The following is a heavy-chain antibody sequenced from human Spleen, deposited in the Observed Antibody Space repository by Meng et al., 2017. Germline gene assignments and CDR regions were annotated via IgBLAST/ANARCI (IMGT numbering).Heavy chain of an antibody. CDR3: ARDDVTGNYPEYFQH. D-gene: IGHD1-7*01. V-gene: IGHV3-73*01. Sequence: GESLKISCAVSGVSFSDSDIHWVRQASGKGLEWVGRIGTKPKSYAAAYAASVRGRFAISRDDTKNTAYLQMNSLKTEDTAVYYCARDDVTGNYPEYFQHWGQGTLVTVSS. J-gene: IGHJ1*01. CDR2: IGTKPKSYAA. CDR1: GVSFSDSD.